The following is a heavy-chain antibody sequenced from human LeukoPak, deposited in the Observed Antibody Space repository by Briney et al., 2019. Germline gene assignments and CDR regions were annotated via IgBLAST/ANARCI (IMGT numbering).Heavy chain of an antibody. Sequence: GGSLRLSCAAPGFTFSSYGMHWDRQAPGKGLEWVAFIRYDGSNKYYADSVKGRFTISRDNSKNTLYLQMNSLRAEDTAVYYCARDHGTMVRGASGFDYWGQGTLVTVSS. V-gene: IGHV3-30*02. CDR3: ARDHGTMVRGASGFDY. CDR2: IRYDGSNK. CDR1: GFTFSSYG. D-gene: IGHD3-10*01. J-gene: IGHJ4*02.